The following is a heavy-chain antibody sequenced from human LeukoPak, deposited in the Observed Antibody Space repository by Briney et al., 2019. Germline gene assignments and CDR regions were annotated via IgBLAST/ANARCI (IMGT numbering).Heavy chain of an antibody. CDR1: GFTFGDYA. D-gene: IGHD5/OR15-5a*01. CDR3: ARVHFYYMDI. V-gene: IGHV3-23*03. Sequence: GGSLRLSCTASGFTFGDYAMSWVRQAPGKGLQWVSMMYIDGNRYYADSVKGRFTISRDNSKNTLFLQMDSLRADDTAVYYCARVHFYYMDIWGKGTTVTISS. J-gene: IGHJ6*03. CDR2: MYIDGNR.